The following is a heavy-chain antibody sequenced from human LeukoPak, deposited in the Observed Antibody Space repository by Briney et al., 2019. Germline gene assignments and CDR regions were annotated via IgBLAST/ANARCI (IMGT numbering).Heavy chain of an antibody. V-gene: IGHV3-21*01. CDR1: GFTSSSYS. J-gene: IGHJ4*02. CDR3: ARAPPASGWSHLFN. Sequence: GGLLRLCCAASGFTSSSYSVSWVRQAPEKLLGWGISLTGSSSYISCAASVERRFTISSDNARNALYLQMNIQTAETTTVFYCARAPPASGWSHLFNWGQGTLVTVSS. CDR2: LTGSSSYI. D-gene: IGHD6-19*01.